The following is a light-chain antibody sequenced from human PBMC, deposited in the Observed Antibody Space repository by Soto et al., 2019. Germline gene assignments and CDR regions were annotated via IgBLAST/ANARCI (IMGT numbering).Light chain of an antibody. CDR1: QGISSY. Sequence: IPLTQSPSSLSASVGDRVTITCRASQGISSYLAWYQQKPGKAPNLLIYVASTLQSGVPSRFSGSGSGTDFTLTISSLQPEDFATYYCQQLSSYPLTFGGGTKVELK. V-gene: IGKV1-9*01. CDR3: QQLSSYPLT. CDR2: VAS. J-gene: IGKJ4*01.